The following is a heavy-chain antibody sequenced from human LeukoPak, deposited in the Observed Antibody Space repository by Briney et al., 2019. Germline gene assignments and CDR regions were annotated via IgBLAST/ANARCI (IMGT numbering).Heavy chain of an antibody. CDR3: TTAFLHYDNNGFQTLGAFDI. Sequence: GGSLRLSCATSGFTFINAWMTWVRQAPGKGLEWVGRIKSKSDGGTTDYAAPVRGRFSISRDPSKSTLFLQMNSLKTEDTAVYYCTTAFLHYDNNGFQTLGAFDIWGQGTMVTVSP. D-gene: IGHD3-22*01. CDR1: GFTFINAW. CDR2: IKSKSDGGTT. J-gene: IGHJ3*02. V-gene: IGHV3-15*01.